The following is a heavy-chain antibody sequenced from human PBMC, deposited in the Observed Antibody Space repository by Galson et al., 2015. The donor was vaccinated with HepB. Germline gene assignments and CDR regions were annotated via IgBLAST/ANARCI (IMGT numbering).Heavy chain of an antibody. J-gene: IGHJ4*02. CDR1: GFTFSDYY. Sequence: SLRLSCAASGFTFSDYYMSWIHQAPGKGLEWVSYISSSSSYTNYADSVKGRFTISRDNAKNSLYLQMNSLRAEDTAVYYCARVAIVATIFQYFDYWGQGTLVTVSS. V-gene: IGHV3-11*06. D-gene: IGHD5-12*01. CDR3: ARVAIVATIFQYFDY. CDR2: ISSSSSYT.